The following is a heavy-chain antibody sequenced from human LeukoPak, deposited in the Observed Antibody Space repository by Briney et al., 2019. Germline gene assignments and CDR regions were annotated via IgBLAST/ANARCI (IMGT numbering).Heavy chain of an antibody. CDR1: GGSISSHY. CDR2: IYTSGST. J-gene: IGHJ5*02. CDR3: ARDFTMVRGALNWFDP. D-gene: IGHD3-10*01. Sequence: PSETLSLTCTVSGGSISSHYWSWIRQPAGKGLEWIGRIYTSGSTSYNPSLKSRVTMSVDTSKNQFSLKLSSVTAADTAVYNCARDFTMVRGALNWFDPWGQGTLVTVSS. V-gene: IGHV4-4*07.